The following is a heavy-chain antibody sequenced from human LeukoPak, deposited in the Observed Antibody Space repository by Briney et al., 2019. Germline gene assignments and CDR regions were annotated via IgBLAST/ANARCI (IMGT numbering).Heavy chain of an antibody. CDR1: GGSISSYY. J-gene: IGHJ6*03. CDR3: ARCGGGGYSGYDSYYYYSYYMDV. Sequence: SETLSLTCTVSGGSISSYYWSWIRQPPGKGLEWIGYIYYSGSTNYNPSLKSRVTISVDTSKNQFSLKLSSVTAADTPVYYCARCGGGGYSGYDSYYYYSYYMDVWGKGTTVTVSS. CDR2: IYYSGST. V-gene: IGHV4-59*01. D-gene: IGHD5-12*01.